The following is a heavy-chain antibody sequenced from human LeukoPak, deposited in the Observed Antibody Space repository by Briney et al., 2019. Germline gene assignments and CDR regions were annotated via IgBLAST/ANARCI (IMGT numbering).Heavy chain of an antibody. CDR3: ARQDLWFGELLPDY. CDR1: GYTFTSYG. V-gene: IGHV1-18*01. D-gene: IGHD3-10*01. Sequence: ASVKVSCKASGYTFTSYGISWVRRAPGQGLEWMRWISAYNGNTNYAQKLQGRVTMTTDTSTSTAYMELRSLRSDDTAVYYCARQDLWFGELLPDYWGQGTLVTVSS. J-gene: IGHJ4*02. CDR2: ISAYNGNT.